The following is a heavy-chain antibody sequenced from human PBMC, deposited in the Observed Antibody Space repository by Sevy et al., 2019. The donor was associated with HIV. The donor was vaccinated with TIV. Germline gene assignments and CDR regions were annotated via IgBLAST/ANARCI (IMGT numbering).Heavy chain of an antibody. Sequence: GGSLRLSCAASGFTFSTYTMNWVRQAPGKGLEWVASISSSSNYIYYADSVKGRFTISRDNAKNSPYLQMNSLRAEDTAVYYCARPYGSGSWEAFDIWGQGTMVTVSS. D-gene: IGHD3-10*01. V-gene: IGHV3-21*01. J-gene: IGHJ3*02. CDR2: ISSSSNYI. CDR1: GFTFSTYT. CDR3: ARPYGSGSWEAFDI.